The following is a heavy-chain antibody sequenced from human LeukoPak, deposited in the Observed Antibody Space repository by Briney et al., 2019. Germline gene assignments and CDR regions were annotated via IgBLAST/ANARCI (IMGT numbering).Heavy chain of an antibody. Sequence: GGSLRLSCAASGFTFSSYAMSWVRQAPGKGLEWVSAISGSGGSTFYADSVKGRFTISRDNSKNTLYLQMNSLRAEDTAVYYCAKDYDSSGYLFDYWGQGTLVTVSS. CDR2: ISGSGGST. CDR3: AKDYDSSGYLFDY. CDR1: GFTFSSYA. J-gene: IGHJ4*02. V-gene: IGHV3-23*01. D-gene: IGHD3-22*01.